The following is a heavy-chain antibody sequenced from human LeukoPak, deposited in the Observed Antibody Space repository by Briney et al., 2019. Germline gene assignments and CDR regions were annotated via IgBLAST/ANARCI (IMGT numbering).Heavy chain of an antibody. J-gene: IGHJ1*01. CDR3: VRANEAD. CDR1: GFTFSSHR. Sequence: GRSLRLSCASSGFTFSSHRMTWIRQAPGKGLEWVANIGQDGSDKYYVDAVKGRFTISRDNAKNSLYLQMNSLRVDDTAVYYCVRANEADWGQGTLVTVSS. D-gene: IGHD1-1*01. V-gene: IGHV3-7*01. CDR2: IGQDGSDK.